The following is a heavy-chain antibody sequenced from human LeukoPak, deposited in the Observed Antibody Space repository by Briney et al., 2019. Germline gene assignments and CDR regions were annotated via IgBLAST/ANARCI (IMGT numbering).Heavy chain of an antibody. V-gene: IGHV3-23*01. J-gene: IGHJ4*02. D-gene: IGHD1-26*01. Sequence: GGSLRLSCAASGFTFSSYTMSWVRQAPGKGLEWGSAISDSGASTYYADSVKGRFTISRDNSKNTLFLQMNSLRAEDTAVYYCAKDRVVGSTYYFDYWGQGTLVTVSS. CDR3: AKDRVVGSTYYFDY. CDR2: ISDSGAST. CDR1: GFTFSSYT.